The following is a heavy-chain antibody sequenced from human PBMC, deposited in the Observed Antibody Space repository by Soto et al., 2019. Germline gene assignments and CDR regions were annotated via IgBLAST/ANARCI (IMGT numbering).Heavy chain of an antibody. CDR3: ANVKWTYGSFADI. CDR2: ISNSGGSV. V-gene: IGHV3-23*01. D-gene: IGHD4-17*01. Sequence: GGSLRLSCAASGFTFSSFAMSWVLQAPGKGLEWVSGISNSGGSVNYADSVKGRFTISRDNSKNTLSLEMNSLRAEDTALYYCANVKWTYGSFADIWGQGTMVTVSS. J-gene: IGHJ3*02. CDR1: GFTFSSFA.